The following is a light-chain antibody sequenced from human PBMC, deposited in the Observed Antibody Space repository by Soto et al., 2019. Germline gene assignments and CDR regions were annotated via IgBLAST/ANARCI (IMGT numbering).Light chain of an antibody. J-gene: IGKJ5*01. V-gene: IGKV3-11*01. Sequence: EMVMTQSPATLSVSPGEIATLSCSASQSVTSNLAWSQQKPGQAPRLLIYGASNRATGIPARFSGSGSGTDFTLTISSLEPEDFAVYYCQQSSNWPLITFGQGTRLEIK. CDR3: QQSSNWPLIT. CDR1: QSVTSN. CDR2: GAS.